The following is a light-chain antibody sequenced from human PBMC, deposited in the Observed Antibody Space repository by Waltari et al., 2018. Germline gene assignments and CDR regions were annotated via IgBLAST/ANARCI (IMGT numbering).Light chain of an antibody. CDR3: CSYAGDSTLI. CDR2: DVN. J-gene: IGLJ2*01. V-gene: IGLV2-23*02. CDR1: SRTVGGYTL. Sequence: QSALTQPASVSGSPGQSITIPCTGTSRTVGGYTLFPWYQQHPGKAPQLIIYDVNKRPSGISHRFSGSKSGNTASLTISGLQADDESDYYCCSYAGDSTLIFGGGTKLTVL.